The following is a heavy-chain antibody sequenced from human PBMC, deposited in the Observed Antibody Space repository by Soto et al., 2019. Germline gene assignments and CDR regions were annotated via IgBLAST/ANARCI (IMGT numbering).Heavy chain of an antibody. Sequence: PGGSLRLSCAASGFSCGSYSTNWVRQAIGEGLDWVSCISKSGSCRYYADSVKGRFTISRDNTKNSLSLQIDSLRAEDTAVYYCARASIVVVVAAGTTHYYGMDVWGQGTTVTVSS. J-gene: IGHJ6*02. CDR1: GFSCGSYS. CDR3: ARASIVVVVAAGTTHYYGMDV. D-gene: IGHD2-15*01. V-gene: IGHV3-21*01. CDR2: ISKSGSCR.